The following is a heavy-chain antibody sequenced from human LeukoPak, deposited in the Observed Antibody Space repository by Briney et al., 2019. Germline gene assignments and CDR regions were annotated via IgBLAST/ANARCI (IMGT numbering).Heavy chain of an antibody. Sequence: PGRSLRLSCAASGFTFSSYSMNWVRQAPGKGLEWVSSISSSSSYKYYADSVKGRFTISRDNSKNTLYLQMNSLRAEDTAVYYCAKAARDGSNTDYWGQGTLVTVSS. CDR1: GFTFSSYS. D-gene: IGHD5-24*01. CDR2: ISSSSSYK. V-gene: IGHV3-21*01. CDR3: AKAARDGSNTDY. J-gene: IGHJ4*02.